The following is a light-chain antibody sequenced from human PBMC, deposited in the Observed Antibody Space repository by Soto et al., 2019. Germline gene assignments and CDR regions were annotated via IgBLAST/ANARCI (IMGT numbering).Light chain of an antibody. CDR1: QSVSTY. CDR2: DAS. CDR3: QQYGSSPPT. Sequence: EIVLTQSPATLSLSPGERATLSCRASQSVSTYLAWYQQRPGQAPRLLIYDASYRATDIPDKFSGSGSGTYFTLTVSRLEPEDFAVFYCQQYGSSPPTFGQGTKVDIK. V-gene: IGKV3-20*01. J-gene: IGKJ2*01.